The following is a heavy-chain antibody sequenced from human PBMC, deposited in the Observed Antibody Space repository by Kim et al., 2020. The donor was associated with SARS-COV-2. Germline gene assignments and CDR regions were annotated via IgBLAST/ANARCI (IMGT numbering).Heavy chain of an antibody. D-gene: IGHD3-22*01. CDR3: ARHEDYYDTLDV. CDR2: IYYSGST. V-gene: IGHV4-39*01. J-gene: IGHJ6*02. CDR1: GGSISSSSYY. Sequence: SETLSLTCTVSGGSISSSSYYWGWIRQPPGKGLEWIGSIYYSGSTYYNPSLKSRVTISVDTSKNQFSLKLSSVTAADTAVYYCARHEDYYDTLDVWGQGTTVTVSS.